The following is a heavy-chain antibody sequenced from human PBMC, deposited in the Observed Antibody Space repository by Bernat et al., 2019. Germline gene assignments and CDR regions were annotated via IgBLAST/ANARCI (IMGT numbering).Heavy chain of an antibody. CDR3: ARHTTRYYYHSGSYRRAPDGLDV. Sequence: QVQLQESGPGLVKPSGTLSLTCAVSGGSISSSNWWSWVRQPPGKGLEWIGEIYHSGSTNYNPSLKSRVTISVDKSKNQFSLKLSSVTAADTAVYYCARHTTRYYYHSGSYRRAPDGLDVWGRGTTVTVSS. CDR2: IYHSGST. J-gene: IGHJ6*02. D-gene: IGHD3-10*01. CDR1: GGSISSSNW. V-gene: IGHV4-4*02.